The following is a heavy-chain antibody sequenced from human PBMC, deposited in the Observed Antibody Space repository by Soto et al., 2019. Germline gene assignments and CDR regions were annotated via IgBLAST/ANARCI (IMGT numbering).Heavy chain of an antibody. CDR3: ARESDWSGYFVF. CDR1: GGSISSSY. V-gene: IGHV4-59*01. J-gene: IGHJ4*02. D-gene: IGHD3-3*01. CDR2: IYYNRKT. Sequence: ETLSLTCTVSGGSISSSYWSWVRQTPGKTLEWIGYIYYNRKTDYNPSLKSRVTISVYTSKSQVSLKLTSVSAADTAVYYCARESDWSGYFVFWGQGSPVTVSS.